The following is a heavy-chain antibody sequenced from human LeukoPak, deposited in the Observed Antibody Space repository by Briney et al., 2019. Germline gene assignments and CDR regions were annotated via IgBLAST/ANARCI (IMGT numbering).Heavy chain of an antibody. Sequence: GGSLRLSCAASGFAFSSYWMYWVRQAPGKGLVWVSRIKSDGSTRYADSVKGRFTISRDNAKNTVSLQMNSLRAEDTGVYYCARAPSEIGGYYPEYFRHWGQGTLVTVSP. CDR3: ARAPSEIGGYYPEYFRH. J-gene: IGHJ1*01. D-gene: IGHD3-22*01. V-gene: IGHV3-74*01. CDR2: IKSDGST. CDR1: GFAFSSYW.